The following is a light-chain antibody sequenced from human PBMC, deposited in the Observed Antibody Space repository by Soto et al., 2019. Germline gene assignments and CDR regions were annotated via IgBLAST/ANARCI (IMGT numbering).Light chain of an antibody. CDR2: LSSDGSH. J-gene: IGLJ3*02. Sequence: QPMLTQSPSASASLGASVKLTCTLSSGHSNYDIVWHQQQPEKGPRYLMKLSSDGSHTKGDGIPDRFSGSSSGAERYLTISSLQSEDEADYYCQAWGTGIWVFGGGTKLTVL. CDR1: SGHSNYD. CDR3: QAWGTGIWV. V-gene: IGLV4-69*01.